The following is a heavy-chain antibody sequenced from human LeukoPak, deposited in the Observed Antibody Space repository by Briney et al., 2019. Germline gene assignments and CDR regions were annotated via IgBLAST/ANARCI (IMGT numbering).Heavy chain of an antibody. Sequence: GGSLRLSCAASGFTFSSYAMSWVRQAPGKGLEWVSAISGSGGSTYYADSVKGRFTISRDNSKNTLYLQMNSLRAEDTAVYYCARGPYRPQWELLRHDAFDIWGQGTMVTVSS. V-gene: IGHV3-23*01. J-gene: IGHJ3*02. CDR2: ISGSGGST. CDR3: ARGPYRPQWELLRHDAFDI. CDR1: GFTFSSYA. D-gene: IGHD1-26*01.